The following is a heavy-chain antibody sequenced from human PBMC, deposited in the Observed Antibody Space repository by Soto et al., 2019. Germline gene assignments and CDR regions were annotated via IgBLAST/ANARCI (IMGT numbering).Heavy chain of an antibody. Sequence: QVQLVQSGAEVKKPGASVKVSCKASGYTFTSYAMHWVRQAPGQRLEWMGWINAGNGNTKYSQKFQGRVTITRDTSARHAYMGLKKLGSEDTAVYFCARGSVVVPAAIPEAYYFDYWGQGTLVTVSS. CDR2: INAGNGNT. V-gene: IGHV1-3*01. CDR3: ARGSVVVPAAIPEAYYFDY. D-gene: IGHD2-2*01. J-gene: IGHJ4*02. CDR1: GYTFTSYA.